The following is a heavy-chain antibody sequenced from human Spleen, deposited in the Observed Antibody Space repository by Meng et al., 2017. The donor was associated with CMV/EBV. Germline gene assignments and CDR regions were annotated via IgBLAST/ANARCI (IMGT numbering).Heavy chain of an antibody. CDR1: GFHFSTYW. CDR2: INQDGSQR. CDR3: TFPRLGVVY. D-gene: IGHD3-3*01. Sequence: GESLKISCAASGFHFSTYWMSWVRQAPGKALEWVANINQDGSQRNYVDSVKGRFTISRDNSKNTLYLQMNSLRAEDTAVYYCTFPRLGVVYWGQGTLVTVSS. J-gene: IGHJ4*02. V-gene: IGHV3-7*03.